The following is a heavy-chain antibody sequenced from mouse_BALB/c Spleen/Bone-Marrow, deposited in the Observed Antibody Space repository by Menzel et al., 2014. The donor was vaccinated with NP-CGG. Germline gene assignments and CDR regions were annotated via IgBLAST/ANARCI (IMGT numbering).Heavy chain of an antibody. CDR2: IDPETGGT. CDR1: GYTFTDYD. V-gene: IGHV1-15*01. Sequence: QVQLKDSGAELVRPGASVTLSCKASGYTFTDYDMHWLKQTPVHGLEWIGAIDPETGGTAYNQKFKGRATLTTDKSSSTAYMELRCLTSADYAVYYCARLDSSGYVAYWGQGTLVTVSA. J-gene: IGHJ3*01. D-gene: IGHD3-2*01. CDR3: ARLDSSGYVAY.